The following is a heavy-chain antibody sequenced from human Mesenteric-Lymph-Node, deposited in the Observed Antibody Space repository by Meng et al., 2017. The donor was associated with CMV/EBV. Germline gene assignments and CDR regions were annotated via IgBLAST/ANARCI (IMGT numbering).Heavy chain of an antibody. J-gene: IGHJ6*02. CDR1: GDTFPSYD. CDR2: MNPNSGNT. CDR3: ARFKGRRRTDYYYYGMDV. V-gene: IGHV1-8*01. Sequence: AAAQVSCKASGDTFPSYDINWGRQATGQGLEWRGWMNPNSGNTGYAQKFQGRVTMTRNTSISTAYMELSSLRSEDTAVYYCARFKGRRRTDYYYYGMDVWGQGTTVTVSS.